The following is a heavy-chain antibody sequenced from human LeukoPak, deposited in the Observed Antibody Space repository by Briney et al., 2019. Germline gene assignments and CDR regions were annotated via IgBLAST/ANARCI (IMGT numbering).Heavy chain of an antibody. D-gene: IGHD5-12*01. CDR1: GFTFSSYA. Sequence: PGGSLRLSCAASGFTFSSYAMHWVRQAPGKGLEWVAVISYDGSNKYYADSVKGRFTISRDNSKNTLYLQMNSLRAEDTAVYYCASPVVATTRHFDYWGQGTLVTVSS. V-gene: IGHV3-30*14. CDR3: ASPVVATTRHFDY. J-gene: IGHJ4*02. CDR2: ISYDGSNK.